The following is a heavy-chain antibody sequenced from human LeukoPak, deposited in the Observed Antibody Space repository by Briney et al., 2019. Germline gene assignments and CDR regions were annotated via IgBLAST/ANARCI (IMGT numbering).Heavy chain of an antibody. CDR2: INTNTGNP. CDR1: GYTFTSYA. CDR3: ARLGGGYSYYYHGMDV. V-gene: IGHV7-4-1*02. J-gene: IGHJ6*02. D-gene: IGHD4-11*01. Sequence: GASVKVSCKPSGYTFTSYAMSWVRQAPGQGLEWMGWINTNTGNPTYAQGFTGRFVFSLDTSVSTAYLQINSLKAEDTAVYYCARLGGGYSYYYHGMDVWGQGTTVTVSS.